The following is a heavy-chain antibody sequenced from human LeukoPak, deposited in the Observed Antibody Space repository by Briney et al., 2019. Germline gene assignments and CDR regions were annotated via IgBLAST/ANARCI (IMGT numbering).Heavy chain of an antibody. CDR1: GFSLSTSGMR. CDR3: ARTYNWNDVYFDY. J-gene: IGHJ4*02. D-gene: IGHD1-1*01. CDR2: IDWDDDK. V-gene: IGHV2-70*04. Sequence: SGPALVKPTQTLTLTCTFSGFSLSTSGMRVSWIRQPPGKALEWLARIDWDDDKFYSTSLKTRLTISKDTSKNQVALTMTNMDPVDTATYHCARTYNWNDVYFDYWGQGTLVTVSS.